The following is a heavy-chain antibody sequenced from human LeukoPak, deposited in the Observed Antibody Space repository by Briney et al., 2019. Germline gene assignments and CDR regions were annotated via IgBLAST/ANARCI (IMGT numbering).Heavy chain of an antibody. V-gene: IGHV4-59*11. J-gene: IGHJ3*02. CDR3: ARLLDNDRSGDPDTFDM. D-gene: IGHD3-22*01. CDR1: GGSISGHY. CDR2: IYYSGKT. Sequence: PSETLSLTCAVSGGSISGHYWSWIRQPPGKGLEWIGYIYYSGKTYYSSPLRSRVTISLDTSNNHFSLRLTSVTAAETAVYYCARLLDNDRSGDPDTFDMWGQGTMVTVSS.